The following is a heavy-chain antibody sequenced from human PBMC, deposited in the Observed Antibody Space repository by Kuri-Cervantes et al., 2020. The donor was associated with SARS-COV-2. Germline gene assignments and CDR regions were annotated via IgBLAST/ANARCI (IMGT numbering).Heavy chain of an antibody. Sequence: GSLRLSCSVSGGSINSGSYYWGWIRQPPGKGLECTGSIYYSGSTYHRSSLKSRVTTSVDTSKNQFSLKLSSVTAADTAVYYCAREGGDILVDGMGVWGQGTTVTVSS. CDR3: AREGGDILVDGMGV. CDR1: GGSINSGSYY. V-gene: IGHV4-39*07. J-gene: IGHJ6*02. CDR2: IYYSGST. D-gene: IGHD2-2*01.